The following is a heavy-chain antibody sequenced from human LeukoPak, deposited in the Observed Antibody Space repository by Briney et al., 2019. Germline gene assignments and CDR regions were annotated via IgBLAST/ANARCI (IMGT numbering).Heavy chain of an antibody. CDR2: ISSTSDYI. J-gene: IGHJ4*02. D-gene: IGHD2-21*02. V-gene: IGHV3-21*01. CDR3: ARGLCGGDCYSD. Sequence: GGSLRLSCAASGFTFSSYFMNWVRQAPGKGLEWVSSISSTSDYIYYADSVKGRFTISRDNAKNSLYLQMNSLRAEDTAAYYCARGLCGGDCYSDWGQGTLVTVSS. CDR1: GFTFSSYF.